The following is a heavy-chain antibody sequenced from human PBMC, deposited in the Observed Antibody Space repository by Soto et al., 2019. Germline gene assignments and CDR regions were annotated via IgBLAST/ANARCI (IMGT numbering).Heavy chain of an antibody. CDR3: ARDSRVFDH. CDR1: GGSISSAF. CDR2: IYSSGIT. V-gene: IGHV4-59*01. Sequence: SETLSLTCTVSGGSISSAFWSWIRQAPGKRLEWIGFIYSSGITNFNPSLKSRVTMSMDTSKNQVSLKLTFVSAADTAVYYCARDSRVFDHWGQGIWVTVS. J-gene: IGHJ4*02.